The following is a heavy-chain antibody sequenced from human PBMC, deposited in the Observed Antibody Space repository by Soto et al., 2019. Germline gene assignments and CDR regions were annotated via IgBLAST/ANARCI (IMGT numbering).Heavy chain of an antibody. J-gene: IGHJ4*02. CDR3: AKDSSQLWSYLLEY. Sequence: GGSLRLSCAASGFTFSSYAMSWVRQAPGKGLEWVSAISGSGGSTYYADSVKGRFTISRDNSKNTLYLQMNSLRAEDTAVYYCAKDSSQLWSYLLEYWGQGTLVTVSS. CDR2: ISGSGGST. CDR1: GFTFSSYA. V-gene: IGHV3-23*01. D-gene: IGHD5-18*01.